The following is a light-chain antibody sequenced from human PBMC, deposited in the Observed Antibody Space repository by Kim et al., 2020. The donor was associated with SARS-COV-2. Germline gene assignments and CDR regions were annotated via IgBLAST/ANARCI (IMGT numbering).Light chain of an antibody. J-gene: IGLJ3*02. V-gene: IGLV4-69*01. CDR3: QTQGV. Sequence: QLVLTQSPSASASLGASVKLTCTLSSGHSSYAIAWHQQQPEKGPRYLMKLNSDGSHSKGDGIPDRFSGSSSGAERYLTISSLQSEDEADYYCQTQGVFGGGTQLTVL. CDR1: SGHSSYA. CDR2: LNSDGSH.